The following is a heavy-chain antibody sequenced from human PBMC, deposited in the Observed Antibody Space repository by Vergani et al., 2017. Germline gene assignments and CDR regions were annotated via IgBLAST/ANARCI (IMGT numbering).Heavy chain of an antibody. CDR2: IVVGSGNT. CDR3: ARDLIVVVPAAMLPTTYYYYYMDV. D-gene: IGHD2-2*01. J-gene: IGHJ6*03. Sequence: QLVQSGAEVKKPGTSVKVSCKASGFTFTSSAMQWVRQARGQRLEWIGWIVVGSGNTNYAQKFQERVTITRDMSTSTAYMELSSLRSEDTAVYYCARDLIVVVPAAMLPTTYYYYYMDVWGKGTTVTVS. CDR1: GFTFTSSA. V-gene: IGHV1-58*02.